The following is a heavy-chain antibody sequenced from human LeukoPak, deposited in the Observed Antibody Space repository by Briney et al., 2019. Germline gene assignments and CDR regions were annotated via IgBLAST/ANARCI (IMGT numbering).Heavy chain of an antibody. J-gene: IGHJ4*02. CDR1: GFTVSSNY. V-gene: IGHV3-66*01. Sequence: GGSLRLSCAASGFTVSSNYMSWVRQAPGKGLECVSVIYSGGSTYYADSVKGRFTISRDNSKNTLYLQMNSLRAEDTAVYYCALNYDILTGYYYFDYWGQGTPVTVSS. CDR2: IYSGGST. D-gene: IGHD3-9*01. CDR3: ALNYDILTGYYYFDY.